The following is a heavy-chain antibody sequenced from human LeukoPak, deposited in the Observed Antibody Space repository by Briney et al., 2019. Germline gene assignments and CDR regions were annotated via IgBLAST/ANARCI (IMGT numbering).Heavy chain of an antibody. CDR3: ARRVEWEPAAYFDY. D-gene: IGHD1-26*01. J-gene: IGHJ4*02. CDR1: GGSVSGYY. V-gene: IGHV4-59*02. Sequence: SEALSLTCVVSGGSVSGYYWGWIRQPPGRGLEWIGYVYYSGSTNYNPSFKSRITISVDTSRNQFSLQLSSVTAADTAVYYCARRVEWEPAAYFDYWGQGTLVTVSS. CDR2: VYYSGST.